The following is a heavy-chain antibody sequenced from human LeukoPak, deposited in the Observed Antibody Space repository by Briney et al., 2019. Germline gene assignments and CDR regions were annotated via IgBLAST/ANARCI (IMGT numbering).Heavy chain of an antibody. Sequence: PSETLSLTCTVSGGSISSSSYYWGWIRQPPGKGLEWIGSIYYSGSTYYNPSLKSRVTISVDTSKNQFSLKPSSVTAADTAVYYCARAIAAAPNGEFDYWGQGTLVTVSS. V-gene: IGHV4-39*07. CDR1: GGSISSSSYY. CDR3: ARAIAAAPNGEFDY. CDR2: IYYSGST. D-gene: IGHD6-13*01. J-gene: IGHJ4*02.